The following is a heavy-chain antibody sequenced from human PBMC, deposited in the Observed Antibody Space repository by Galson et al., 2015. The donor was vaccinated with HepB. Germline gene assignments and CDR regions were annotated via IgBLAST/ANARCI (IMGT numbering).Heavy chain of an antibody. J-gene: IGHJ4*02. V-gene: IGHV3-30*03. Sequence: SLRLSCAASGVTLSNYGMHWVRQAPGKGLEWVAVVSYDGGTKYYADSVKGRFTISKDKSRNTVYLQMDTLRPKDTAVYFCAREGDTYRSGRYGSWGQGTLVTVSS. D-gene: IGHD6-13*01. CDR3: AREGDTYRSGRYGS. CDR1: GVTLSNYG. CDR2: VSYDGGTK.